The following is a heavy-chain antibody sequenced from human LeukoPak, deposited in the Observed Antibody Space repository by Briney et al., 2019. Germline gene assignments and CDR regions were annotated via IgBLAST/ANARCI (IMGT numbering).Heavy chain of an antibody. CDR3: ARHSNWNADVDYFDP. J-gene: IGHJ5*02. CDR2: IHYSGST. Sequence: PSQTLSLTCAVSGGSISSGGYSWSWIRQPPGKGLEWIGYIHYSGSTSYNPSLKSRVTISIDTSKNQFSLKLNSVTAADTAVYYCARHSNWNADVDYFDPWGQGTLVTVSS. V-gene: IGHV4-30-4*07. CDR1: GGSISSGGYS. D-gene: IGHD1-20*01.